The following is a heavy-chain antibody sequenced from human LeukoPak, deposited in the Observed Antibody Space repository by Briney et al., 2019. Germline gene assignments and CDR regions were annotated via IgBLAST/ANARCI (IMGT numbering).Heavy chain of an antibody. CDR3: TTQYYHNPSGYYLTDD. Sequence: GGSLRLSCAASRLTLSDAWMSWARQTPGKGLEWVGRIKSKTDGGTTDYAAPVKGRFTISREDSKNTLYLQMNSLRTEDPAVYYCTTQYYHNPSGYYLTDDWGQGTLVTVSS. J-gene: IGHJ4*02. V-gene: IGHV3-15*01. CDR1: RLTLSDAW. D-gene: IGHD3-22*01. CDR2: IKSKTDGGTT.